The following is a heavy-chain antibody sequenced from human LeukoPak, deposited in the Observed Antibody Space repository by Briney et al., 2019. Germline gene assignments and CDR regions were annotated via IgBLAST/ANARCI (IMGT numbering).Heavy chain of an antibody. CDR1: GGTFSSYA. J-gene: IGHJ4*02. CDR2: INPNSGGT. CDR3: ARLTGSSPRY. V-gene: IGHV1-2*02. Sequence: VASVKVSCKASGGTFSSYAISWARQAPGQGLEWMGWINPNSGGTNYAQKFQGRVTMTRDTSISTAYMELSRLRSDDTAVYYCARLTGSSPRYWGQGTLVTVSS. D-gene: IGHD6-6*01.